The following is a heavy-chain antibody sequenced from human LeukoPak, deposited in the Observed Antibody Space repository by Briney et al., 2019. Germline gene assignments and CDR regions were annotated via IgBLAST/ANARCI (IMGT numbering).Heavy chain of an antibody. CDR2: IYPGDSDT. CDR1: GYSFTSYW. CDR3: ARAPTGRDGYSQYNWFDP. V-gene: IGHV5-51*01. J-gene: IGHJ5*02. D-gene: IGHD5-24*01. Sequence: GESLKISCKGSGYSFTSYWIGWVRQMPGKGLEWMGIIYPGDSDTRYSPSFQGQVTISADKSISTAYLQWSSLKASDTAMYYCARAPTGRDGYSQYNWFDPWGQGTLVTVSS.